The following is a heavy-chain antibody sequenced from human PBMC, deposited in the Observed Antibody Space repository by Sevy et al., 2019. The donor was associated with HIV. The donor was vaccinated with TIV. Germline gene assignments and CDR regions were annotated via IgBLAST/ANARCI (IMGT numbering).Heavy chain of an antibody. CDR3: ARVVAGIYYFDY. J-gene: IGHJ4*02. V-gene: IGHV4-59*01. Sequence: SETLSLTCTVSGGSISSYYWSWIRQPPGKGLEWIGYIYYSGSTNYNPSLKSRVTISVDTSKNQFSLQLSSVTAADTAVYYCARVVAGIYYFDYWGQGTLVTVSS. CDR2: IYYSGST. CDR1: GGSISSYY. D-gene: IGHD6-19*01.